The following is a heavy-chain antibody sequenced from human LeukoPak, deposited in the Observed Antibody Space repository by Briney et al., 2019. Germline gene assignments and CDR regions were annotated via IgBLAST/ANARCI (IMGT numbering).Heavy chain of an antibody. D-gene: IGHD6-19*01. CDR3: ARDPGRQYSSIADV. V-gene: IGHV3-7*03. Sequence: GGSLRLSCAASGFMFSSNWMSWVRLAPGKGLEWVANIKEDGTETYYVDSVKGRFTISRDNAKNSLYLQMDSLRAEDTAVYYCARDPGRQYSSIADVWGQGTTVTVSS. J-gene: IGHJ6*02. CDR1: GFMFSSNW. CDR2: IKEDGTET.